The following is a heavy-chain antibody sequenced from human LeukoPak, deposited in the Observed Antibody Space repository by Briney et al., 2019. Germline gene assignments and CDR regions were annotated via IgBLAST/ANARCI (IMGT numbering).Heavy chain of an antibody. Sequence: GGSLRLSCAASGFTVSSNYMSWVRQAPGKGLEWVSVIYSGGSTYYADSVKGRFTISRDNSKNTLYLQMNSLRAEDTAVYYCARDPHYYDSSGSGDAFDIWGQGKMVTVSS. CDR3: ARDPHYYDSSGSGDAFDI. CDR2: IYSGGST. CDR1: GFTVSSNY. D-gene: IGHD3-22*01. V-gene: IGHV3-53*01. J-gene: IGHJ3*02.